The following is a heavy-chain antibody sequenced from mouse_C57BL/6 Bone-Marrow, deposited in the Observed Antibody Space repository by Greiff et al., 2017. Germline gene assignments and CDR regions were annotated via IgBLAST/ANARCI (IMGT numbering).Heavy chain of an antibody. Sequence: ESGAELARPGASVKLSCKASGYTFTSYGISWVKQRTGQGLEWIGEIYPRSGNTYYNEKFKGKATLTADKSSSTAYMELRSLTSEDSAVYFCARSTVVATNFDYWGQGTTLTVSS. V-gene: IGHV1-81*01. CDR3: ARSTVVATNFDY. CDR2: IYPRSGNT. D-gene: IGHD1-1*01. CDR1: GYTFTSYG. J-gene: IGHJ2*01.